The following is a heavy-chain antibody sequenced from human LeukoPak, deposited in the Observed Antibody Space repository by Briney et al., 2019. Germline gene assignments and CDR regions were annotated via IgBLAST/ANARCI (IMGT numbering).Heavy chain of an antibody. CDR2: IYHSGST. D-gene: IGHD5-12*01. Sequence: SETLSLTCAVSGGSISSSNWWSWVRQPPGKGLEWIGEIYHSGSTNYNPSLKSRVTISVDKSKNQFSLKLSSVTAADTAVYYCARESEYSGYDSNWFDPWGQGTLVTVSS. CDR1: GGSISSSNW. V-gene: IGHV4-4*02. J-gene: IGHJ5*02. CDR3: ARESEYSGYDSNWFDP.